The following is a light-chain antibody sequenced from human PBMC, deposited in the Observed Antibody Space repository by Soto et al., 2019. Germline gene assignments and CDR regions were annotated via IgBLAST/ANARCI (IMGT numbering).Light chain of an antibody. CDR2: GVK. CDR3: SSYTTSYFYV. CDR1: GRDIGAYDY. J-gene: IGLJ1*01. V-gene: IGLV2-14*01. Sequence: QSALTQPDSVSGSPGQSITISCTGSGRDIGAYDYVSWYQQHPGKDPKLLIYGVKNRPSGVSYRFSASKSAFTASLTISGLQAEDEAHYYCSSYTTSYFYVFGPGTKVTVL.